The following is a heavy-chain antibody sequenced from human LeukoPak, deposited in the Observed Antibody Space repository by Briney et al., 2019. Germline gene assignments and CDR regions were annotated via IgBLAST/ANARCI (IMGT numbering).Heavy chain of an antibody. Sequence: ASVKVSCKASGYTFTSYYMHWVRQAPGQGLEWMGIINPSGGSTSYAQKFQGRVTMTRDTSTSTAYMELRSLRSDDTAVYYCARGELELPSADYWGQGTLVTVSS. J-gene: IGHJ4*02. CDR3: ARGELELPSADY. V-gene: IGHV1-46*01. CDR2: INPSGGST. CDR1: GYTFTSYY. D-gene: IGHD1-7*01.